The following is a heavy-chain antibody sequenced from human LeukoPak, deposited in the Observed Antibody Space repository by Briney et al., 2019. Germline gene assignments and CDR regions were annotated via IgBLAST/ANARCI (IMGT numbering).Heavy chain of an antibody. J-gene: IGHJ4*02. V-gene: IGHV4-34*09. CDR1: GFIFSRYA. CDR2: INHSGST. Sequence: LRLSCAASGFIFSRYAMSWVRQAPGKGLEWIGEINHSGSTYYNPSLKSRVTISVDTSKNQFSLKLSSVTAADTAVYYCARVEWELHFDYWGQGTLVTVSS. D-gene: IGHD1-26*01. CDR3: ARVEWELHFDY.